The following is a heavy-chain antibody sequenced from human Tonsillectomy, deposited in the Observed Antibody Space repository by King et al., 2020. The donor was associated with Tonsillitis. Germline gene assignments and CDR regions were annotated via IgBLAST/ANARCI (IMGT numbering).Heavy chain of an antibody. Sequence: VQLVESGGGLVQPGGSLRLSCADSGFTFSSYSMNWVRQAPGKGLEWVANIKQDGSEKYNVDSAKGRFTISRDNAKNSLYLQMNSLRAEDTAVYYCARDPDYYDSSGYYCGDYFDYWGQGTLVTVSS. CDR1: GFTFSSYS. J-gene: IGHJ4*02. D-gene: IGHD3-22*01. CDR2: IKQDGSEK. V-gene: IGHV3-7*01. CDR3: ARDPDYYDSSGYYCGDYFDY.